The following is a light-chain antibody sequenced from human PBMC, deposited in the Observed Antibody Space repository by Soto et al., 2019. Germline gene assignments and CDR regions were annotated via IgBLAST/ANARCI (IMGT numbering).Light chain of an antibody. CDR2: HAS. CDR3: QQYNEWPLT. V-gene: IGKV3-15*01. J-gene: IGKJ4*02. Sequence: ETVMTQSPAAQSVSPGERATLSCRASQSVYNNLAWYQQKPGQAPRLLIYHASSRATGIPARFSGSGSGIEFTLTISSLQSEDFAVYYCQQYNEWPLTFGGGTKVEIK. CDR1: QSVYNN.